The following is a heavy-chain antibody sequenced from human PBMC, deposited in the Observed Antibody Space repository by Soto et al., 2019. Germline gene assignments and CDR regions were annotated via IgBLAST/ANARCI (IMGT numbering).Heavy chain of an antibody. V-gene: IGHV3-21*01. CDR1: GFTFSIYN. CDR2: ISTGGTSM. CDR3: AKDYYGSGTKYYYYGMDV. J-gene: IGHJ6*02. D-gene: IGHD3-10*01. Sequence: GGSLRLSCAASGFTFSIYNMNWVRQVPGKGLEWVSFISTGGTSMYYADSVKGRFTVSRDNAKNSLFLQMNSLRVEDTAVYYCAKDYYGSGTKYYYYGMDVWGQGTTVTVSS.